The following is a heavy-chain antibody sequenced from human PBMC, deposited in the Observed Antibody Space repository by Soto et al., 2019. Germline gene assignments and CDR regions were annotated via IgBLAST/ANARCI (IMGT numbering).Heavy chain of an antibody. Sequence: GVSVKVSCKASGGTFSRYTITWVRQAPGQGLEWMGGITPMFGTPNYAQKFQGRVTVTRNTSISTVYMELSGLRPDDTAVYYCARRKERSGPHYFDYWGQGSQVTVSS. CDR1: GGTFSRYT. D-gene: IGHD6-25*01. J-gene: IGHJ4*02. V-gene: IGHV1-69*05. CDR3: ARRKERSGPHYFDY. CDR2: ITPMFGTP.